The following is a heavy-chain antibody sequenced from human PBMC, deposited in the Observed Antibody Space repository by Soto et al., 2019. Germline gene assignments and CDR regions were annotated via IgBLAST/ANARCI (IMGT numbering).Heavy chain of an antibody. CDR2: IYHSGSP. J-gene: IGHJ5*02. D-gene: IGHD4-17*01. CDR1: GGSISDTNW. V-gene: IGHV4-4*03. Sequence: PETLSLTCAVSGGSISDTNWWTWVRQTPGKGLEWIGEIYHSGSPTYSPSLRGRATISVDRSKNQFSLKVRSVTAADTAVYYCARETYGDYVGYFDPWGQGIQVTVSS. CDR3: ARETYGDYVGYFDP.